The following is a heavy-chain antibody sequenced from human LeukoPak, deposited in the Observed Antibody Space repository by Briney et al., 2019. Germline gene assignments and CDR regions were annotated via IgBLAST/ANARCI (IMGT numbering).Heavy chain of an antibody. Sequence: GASVKVSCKASGYTFTGYYMHWVRQAPGQGLEWMGWINPNSGGTNYAQKFQGRVTMTRDTSISTAYMELSRLRPDDTAVYYCARDNKYYDILTGYYSYYYYYMDVWGKGTTVTISS. J-gene: IGHJ6*03. D-gene: IGHD3-9*01. V-gene: IGHV1-2*02. CDR2: INPNSGGT. CDR1: GYTFTGYY. CDR3: ARDNKYYDILTGYYSYYYYYMDV.